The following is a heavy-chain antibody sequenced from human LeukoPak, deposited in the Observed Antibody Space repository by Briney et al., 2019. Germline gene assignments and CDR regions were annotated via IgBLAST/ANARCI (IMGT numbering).Heavy chain of an antibody. Sequence: GGSLRLSCAASGFTFSSYGMHWVRQAPGKGLGWVAVIWYDGSNKYYADSVKGRFTISRDNSKNTLYLQMNSLRAEDTAVYYCARDQAAHRYCSSTSCYLFDYWGKGTLVTVSS. J-gene: IGHJ4*02. CDR2: IWYDGSNK. CDR1: GFTFSSYG. V-gene: IGHV3-33*01. D-gene: IGHD2-2*01. CDR3: ARDQAAHRYCSSTSCYLFDY.